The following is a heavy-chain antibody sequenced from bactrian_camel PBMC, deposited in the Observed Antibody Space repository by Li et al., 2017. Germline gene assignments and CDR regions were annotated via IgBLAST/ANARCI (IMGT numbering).Heavy chain of an antibody. V-gene: IGHV3S53*01. CDR3: AAGLTDPSTQSGSASASFKAQLCPGY. CDR2: ISHSGST. Sequence: HVQLVESGGGSVEAGRSLKLSCTVSGIVFDFCLMGWYRQAPGKERELVSTISHSGSTTYADAVQGRFTISQDKGMSTRHTLSLQMNSLKTDDTGVYYCAAGLTDPSTQSGSASASFKAQLCPGYWGQGTQVTVS. J-gene: IGHJ4*01. CDR1: GIVFDFCL.